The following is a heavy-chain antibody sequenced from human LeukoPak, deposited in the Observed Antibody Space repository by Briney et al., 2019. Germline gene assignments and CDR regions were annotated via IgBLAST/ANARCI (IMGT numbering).Heavy chain of an antibody. CDR2: FDPEDGET. Sequence: ASVKVSCKVSGYTLTELSMHWVRQAPGKGLEWMGGFDPEDGETIYAQKFQGRVTMTEDTSTDTAYMELSSLRSEDAAVYYCATVFGYSGYDWIGDWGQGTLVTVSS. CDR1: GYTLTELS. V-gene: IGHV1-24*01. CDR3: ATVFGYSGYDWIGD. J-gene: IGHJ4*02. D-gene: IGHD5-12*01.